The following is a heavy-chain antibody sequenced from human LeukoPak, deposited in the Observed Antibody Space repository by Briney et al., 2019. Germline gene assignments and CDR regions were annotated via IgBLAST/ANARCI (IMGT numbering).Heavy chain of an antibody. Sequence: PSETLSLTCTVSGGSISSSSYYWGWIRQPPGKGPEWIGEINHSGNTNYNPSLKSRVAIIVDTPKKQFSLKLTTVTAADTAVYYCARVPNIASRPCDQWGQGTLVTVSS. CDR2: INHSGNT. V-gene: IGHV4-39*07. J-gene: IGHJ4*02. CDR1: GGSISSSSYY. D-gene: IGHD6-6*01. CDR3: ARVPNIASRPCDQ.